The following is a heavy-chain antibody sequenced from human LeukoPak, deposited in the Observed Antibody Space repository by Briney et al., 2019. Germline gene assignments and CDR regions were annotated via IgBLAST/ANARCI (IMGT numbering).Heavy chain of an antibody. Sequence: VESLKISCKGSGYSFLSHWIGWVRQMPGKGLEWMGIIYPGDSDTRYNPSFQGQVTISADKSISTAYLQWSSLKASDTAMYYCARHASPYSSNYYFDYWGQGALVTVSS. CDR1: GYSFLSHW. J-gene: IGHJ4*02. CDR2: IYPGDSDT. V-gene: IGHV5-51*01. CDR3: ARHASPYSSNYYFDY. D-gene: IGHD6-13*01.